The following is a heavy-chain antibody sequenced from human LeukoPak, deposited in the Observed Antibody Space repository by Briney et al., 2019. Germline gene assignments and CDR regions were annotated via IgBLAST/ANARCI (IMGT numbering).Heavy chain of an antibody. V-gene: IGHV3-20*04. D-gene: IGHD6-19*01. CDR2: INWNGGST. J-gene: IGHJ4*02. Sequence: PGGSLRLSCAASGFTFDDFAMSWVRQAPGKGLEWVSGINWNGGSTGYADSVKGRFTISRDNSKNTLYLQMSSLRAEDTAVYYCAKVVAVAQFDYWGQGTLVTVSS. CDR1: GFTFDDFA. CDR3: AKVVAVAQFDY.